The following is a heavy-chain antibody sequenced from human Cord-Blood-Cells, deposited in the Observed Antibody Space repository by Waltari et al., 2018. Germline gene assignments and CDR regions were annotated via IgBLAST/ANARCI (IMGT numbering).Heavy chain of an antibody. J-gene: IGHJ6*02. CDR3: ATTLGVNSFYYYYGMDV. Sequence: QVQLVQSGAEVKKPGASAKVSCKVSGYTLTELSMHWVRQAPGQGLEWMGGFDPEDGETIYAQKFQGRVTMTEDTSTDTAYMELSSLRSEDTAVYYCATTLGVNSFYYYYGMDVWGQGTTVTVSS. D-gene: IGHD3-16*01. CDR1: GYTLTELS. CDR2: FDPEDGET. V-gene: IGHV1-24*01.